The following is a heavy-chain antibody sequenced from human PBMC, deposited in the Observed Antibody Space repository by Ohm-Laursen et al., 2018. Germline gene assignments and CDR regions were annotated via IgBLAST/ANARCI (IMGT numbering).Heavy chain of an antibody. V-gene: IGHV4-61*01. Sequence: GTLSLTCTVSGGSVSSGNFHWGWIRQPPGKGLEWIGYISYSGNTDYNPSLKSRVTISVDMSKNQLSLKLSSVTAADTAVYYCARQDSGDYYFDYWGQGTLVTVSS. CDR3: ARQDSGDYYFDY. CDR2: ISYSGNT. CDR1: GGSVSSGNFH. J-gene: IGHJ4*02. D-gene: IGHD4-17*01.